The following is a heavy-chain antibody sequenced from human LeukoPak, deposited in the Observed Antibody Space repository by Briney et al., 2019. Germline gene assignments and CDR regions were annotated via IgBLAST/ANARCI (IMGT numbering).Heavy chain of an antibody. D-gene: IGHD5-18*01. CDR2: ISWNSGSI. CDR1: GFTFDDYA. CDR3: ARGDGYGLF. J-gene: IGHJ4*02. V-gene: IGHV3-9*01. Sequence: GGSLRLSCAASGFTFDDYAMHWVRQAPGKGLEWVSGISWNSGSIGYADSVKGRFTISRDNAKNTLYLQMNSLRAEDTAVYYCARGDGYGLFWGQGTLVTVSS.